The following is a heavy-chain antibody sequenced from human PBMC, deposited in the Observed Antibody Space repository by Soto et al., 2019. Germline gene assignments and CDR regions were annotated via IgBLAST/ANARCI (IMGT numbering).Heavy chain of an antibody. Sequence: ASVKVSCKVSGYTLTVLSMHWVRQAPGKGLEWMGGFDPEDGETIYAQKFQGRVTMTEDTSTDTAYMELSGLRSEDTAVYYCATSGYGDPGDYYYYYYMDVWGKGTTVTVSS. V-gene: IGHV1-24*01. D-gene: IGHD4-17*01. CDR2: FDPEDGET. CDR3: ATSGYGDPGDYYYYYYMDV. J-gene: IGHJ6*03. CDR1: GYTLTVLS.